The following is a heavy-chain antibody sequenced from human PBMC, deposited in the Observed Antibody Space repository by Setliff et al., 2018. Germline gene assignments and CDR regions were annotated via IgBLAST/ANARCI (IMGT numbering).Heavy chain of an antibody. CDR3: ARGIEPLLPVPDY. CDR1: GYTFTSYY. D-gene: IGHD3-10*01. J-gene: IGHJ4*02. V-gene: IGHV1-69*02. Sequence: ASVKVSCKASGYTFTSYYMHWVRQAPGQGLEWMGIIIPILGIANYAQKFQGRVTITADESTSTAYMELSSLRSEDTAVYYCARGIEPLLPVPDYWGQGTLVTVSS. CDR2: IIPILGIA.